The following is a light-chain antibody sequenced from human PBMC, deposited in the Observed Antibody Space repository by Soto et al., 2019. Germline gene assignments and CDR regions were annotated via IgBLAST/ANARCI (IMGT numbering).Light chain of an antibody. V-gene: IGLV1-40*01. J-gene: IGLJ1*01. CDR2: DNK. Sequence: QSVLTQPPSVSGAPGQRVTISGTGNSSNIGAGHDVHWYQLLPGRAPTLLIYDNKNRPSGVSGRFSGSKYGTAASLAITQLQAEDEADYYCQSYDSNLSGPYVVGTGTKVTVL. CDR3: QSYDSNLSGPYV. CDR1: SSNIGAGHD.